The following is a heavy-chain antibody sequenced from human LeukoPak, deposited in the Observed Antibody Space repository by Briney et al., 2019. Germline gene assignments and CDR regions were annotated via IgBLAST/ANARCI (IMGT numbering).Heavy chain of an antibody. CDR2: ISGSGGST. CDR1: GFTVSSNY. CDR3: AKDRSDSSTWYAGSH. J-gene: IGHJ4*02. Sequence: PGGSLRLSCAASGFTVSSNYMSWVRQAPGKGLEWVSAISGSGGSTYYADSVKGRFTISRDNSKNTLYLQMNSLRAEDTAVYYCAKDRSDSSTWYAGSHWGQGTLVTVSS. D-gene: IGHD6-13*01. V-gene: IGHV3-23*01.